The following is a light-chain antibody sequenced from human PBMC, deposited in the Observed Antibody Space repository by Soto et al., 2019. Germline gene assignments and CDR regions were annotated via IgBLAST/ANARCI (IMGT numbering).Light chain of an antibody. V-gene: IGKV1-39*01. CDR2: AAS. CDR1: QSISSY. Sequence: DLQMTQSPSSLSASVGDRVTITCRASQSISSYLNWYQQKPGKAPKLLIYAASSLQSGVPSRFSGSCKGTVFTLSISTLQTADFGPYWCQQSYSSPYSFGQGTKLEIK. J-gene: IGKJ2*03. CDR3: QQSYSSPYS.